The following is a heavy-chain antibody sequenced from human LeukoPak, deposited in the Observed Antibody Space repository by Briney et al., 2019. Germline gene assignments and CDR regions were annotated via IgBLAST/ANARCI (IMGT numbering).Heavy chain of an antibody. V-gene: IGHV4-59*08. Sequence: SETLSLTCTVSGGSISSYYWSWIRQPPGKGLEWIGYIYYSGSTNYNPSLKSRVTISVDTSKNQFSLKLSSVTAADTAVYYCARGTSHTTLFDYWGQGTLVTVSS. J-gene: IGHJ4*02. CDR3: ARGTSHTTLFDY. CDR1: GGSISSYY. D-gene: IGHD2-2*01. CDR2: IYYSGST.